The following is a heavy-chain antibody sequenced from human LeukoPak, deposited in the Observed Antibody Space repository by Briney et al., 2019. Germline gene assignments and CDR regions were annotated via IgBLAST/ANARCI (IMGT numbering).Heavy chain of an antibody. Sequence: GASVKVSCKASGYTFTSYGISWVRQAPGQGLEWMGGIIPIFGTANYAQKFQGRVTITTDESTSTAYMELSSLRSEDTAVYYCARIDTADSDYWGQGTLVTVSS. J-gene: IGHJ4*02. CDR3: ARIDTADSDY. D-gene: IGHD5-18*01. CDR2: IIPIFGTA. CDR1: GYTFTSYG. V-gene: IGHV1-69*05.